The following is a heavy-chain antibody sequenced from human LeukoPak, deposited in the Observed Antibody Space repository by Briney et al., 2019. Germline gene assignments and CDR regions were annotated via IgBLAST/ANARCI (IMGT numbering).Heavy chain of an antibody. Sequence: SETLSLTCTVSGGSISISSYYWGWIRQPPGKGLEWIGSIYYSGSTYYNPSLKSRVTISVDTSKNQFSLKLSSVTAADTAVYYCARAIYCSSTSCHLSGWFDPWGQGTLVTVSS. J-gene: IGHJ5*02. CDR2: IYYSGST. V-gene: IGHV4-39*01. CDR3: ARAIYCSSTSCHLSGWFDP. CDR1: GGSISISSYY. D-gene: IGHD2-2*01.